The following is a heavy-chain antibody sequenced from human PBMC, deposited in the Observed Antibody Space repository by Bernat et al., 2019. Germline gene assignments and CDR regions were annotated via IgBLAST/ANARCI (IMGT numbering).Heavy chain of an antibody. V-gene: IGHV4-39*01. J-gene: IGHJ4*02. D-gene: IGHD5-18*01. CDR1: GGSISSRSNY. CDR3: ALSRDTAMVTGDC. CDR2: IYYSGST. Sequence: QLQLQESGPGLVKPSETLSLTCTVSGGSISSRSNYWGWIRQPPGKGLEWIGSIYYSGSTYHNPSLKSRVTISVDTSKNQFSLKLSSVTAADTAVYYCALSRDTAMVTGDCWGQGTLVTVSS.